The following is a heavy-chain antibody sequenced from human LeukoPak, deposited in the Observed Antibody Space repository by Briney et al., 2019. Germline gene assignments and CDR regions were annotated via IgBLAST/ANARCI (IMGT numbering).Heavy chain of an antibody. J-gene: IGHJ6*02. V-gene: IGHV7-4-1*02. Sequence: ASVKVSCKASGYTFTSYAMNWVRQAPGQGLEWMGWINTNTGNPAYAQGFTGRFVFSLDTSVSTAYLQISSLKAEDTAVYYCAREFTGPGFYCYYYGMDVWGQGTTVTVSS. CDR1: GYTFTSYA. D-gene: IGHD1-14*01. CDR2: INTNTGNP. CDR3: AREFTGPGFYCYYYGMDV.